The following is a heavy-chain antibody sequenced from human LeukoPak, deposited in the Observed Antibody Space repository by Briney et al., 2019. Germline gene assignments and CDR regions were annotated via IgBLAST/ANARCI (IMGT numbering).Heavy chain of an antibody. CDR3: ARAQEIVGALSN. CDR2: IYYTGGT. V-gene: IGHV4-38-2*02. J-gene: IGHJ4*02. D-gene: IGHD1-26*01. Sequence: PSETLSLTCSVSGYSISSGYYWGWIRQPPGRGLEWIGSIYYTGGTLYNPSLKSRVSMSVDTSTNQFSLKLTSVTAADTAVYYCARAQEIVGALSNWGQGTLVTVSS. CDR1: GYSISSGYY.